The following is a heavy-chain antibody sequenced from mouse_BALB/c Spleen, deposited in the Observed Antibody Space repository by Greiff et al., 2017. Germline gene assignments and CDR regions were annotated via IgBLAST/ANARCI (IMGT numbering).Heavy chain of an antibody. CDR3: TQYYSDDDGYAMDY. J-gene: IGHJ4*01. Sequence: VQLQQSGAELVKPGASVKLSCTASGFNIKDTYMHWVKQRPEQGLEWIGRIDPANGNTKYDPKFQGKATITADTSSNTAYLQLSSLTSEDTAVYSGTQYYSDDDGYAMDYWGQGTSVTVSA. V-gene: IGHV14-3*02. CDR1: GFNIKDTY. CDR2: IDPANGNT. D-gene: IGHD2-4*01.